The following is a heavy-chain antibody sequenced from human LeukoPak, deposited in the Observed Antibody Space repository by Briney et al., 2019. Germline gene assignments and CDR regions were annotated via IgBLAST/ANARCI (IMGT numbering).Heavy chain of an antibody. CDR1: GFTFSSYG. V-gene: IGHV3-23*01. D-gene: IGHD2-15*01. J-gene: IGHJ4*02. Sequence: GGTLRLSCAASGFTFSSYGMSWVRQAPGKGLEWVSAISGSGGSTYYADSVKGRFTISRDNSKNTLYLQMNSLRAEDTAVHYCAKSGLNRFDYWGQGTLVTVSS. CDR2: ISGSGGST. CDR3: AKSGLNRFDY.